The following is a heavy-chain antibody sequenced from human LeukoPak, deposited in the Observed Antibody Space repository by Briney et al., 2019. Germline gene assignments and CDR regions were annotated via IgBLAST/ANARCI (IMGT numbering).Heavy chain of an antibody. V-gene: IGHV4-39*07. CDR1: GGSISSSSYY. CDR3: ARDRSGWYKWFDP. Sequence: SETLSLTCTVSGGSISSSSYYWGWIRQPPGKGLEWIGSIYYSGSTYYNPSLKSRVTISVDTSKNQFSLKLCSVTAADTAVYYCARDRSGWYKWFDPWGQGTLVTVSS. CDR2: IYYSGST. J-gene: IGHJ5*02. D-gene: IGHD6-19*01.